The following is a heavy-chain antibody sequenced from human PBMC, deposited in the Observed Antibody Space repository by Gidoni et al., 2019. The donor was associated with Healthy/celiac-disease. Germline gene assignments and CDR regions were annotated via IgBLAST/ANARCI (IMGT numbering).Heavy chain of an antibody. CDR1: GGSISSGSYY. CDR3: ARAYCGGDCYFSPDAFDI. V-gene: IGHV4-61*02. CDR2: IYTSGST. Sequence: QVQLQESGPGLVKPSQTLSLTCTVSGGSISSGSYYWSWIRQPAGKGLEWIGRIYTSGSTFYNPSLKSRVTMSVDTSKNQFSLKLSSVTAADTAVYYCARAYCGGDCYFSPDAFDILGQGTMVTVSS. D-gene: IGHD2-21*01. J-gene: IGHJ3*02.